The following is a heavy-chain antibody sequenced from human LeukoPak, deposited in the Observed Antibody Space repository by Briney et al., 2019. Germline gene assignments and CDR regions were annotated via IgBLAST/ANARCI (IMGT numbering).Heavy chain of an antibody. Sequence: GGSLRLSCAASGFTFSSYGMHWVRQAPGKGLEWVTFIRYDGNNKYYADSVKGRFTISRDNSKNTLYLLMNSLRPEDTAVYYCARAESLGALDYWGQGALVTVSS. CDR3: ARAESLGALDY. V-gene: IGHV3-30*02. J-gene: IGHJ4*02. CDR1: GFTFSSYG. CDR2: IRYDGNNK.